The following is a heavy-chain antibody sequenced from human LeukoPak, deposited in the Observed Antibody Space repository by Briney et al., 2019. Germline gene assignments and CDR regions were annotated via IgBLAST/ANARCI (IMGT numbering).Heavy chain of an antibody. D-gene: IGHD2-2*01. Sequence: GGSLRLSCAASGFTFSSYSMNWVRQAPGKGLEWVSYISSSSSTIYYADSVKGRFTISGDNAKNSLYLQVNSLRAEDTAVYYCASGYQLLWRYFDYWGQGTLVTVSS. CDR3: ASGYQLLWRYFDY. V-gene: IGHV3-48*01. CDR1: GFTFSSYS. CDR2: ISSSSSTI. J-gene: IGHJ4*02.